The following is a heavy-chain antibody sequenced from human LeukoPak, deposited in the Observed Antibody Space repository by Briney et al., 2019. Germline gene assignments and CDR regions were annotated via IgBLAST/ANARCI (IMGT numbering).Heavy chain of an antibody. D-gene: IGHD3-22*01. V-gene: IGHV4-34*01. Sequence: PSETLSLTCAVYGGSFSGYYWSWIRQPPGKGLEWIGEINYSGSTNYNPSLKSRVTISVDTSKNQFSLKLSSVTAADTAVYYCARDHYDSSVWCFDYWGQGTLVTVSS. CDR2: INYSGST. CDR3: ARDHYDSSVWCFDY. CDR1: GGSFSGYY. J-gene: IGHJ4*02.